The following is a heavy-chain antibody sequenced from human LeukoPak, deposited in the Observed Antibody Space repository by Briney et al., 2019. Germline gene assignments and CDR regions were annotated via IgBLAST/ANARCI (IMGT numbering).Heavy chain of an antibody. V-gene: IGHV3-21*01. CDR1: GFTFSSYS. CDR3: ASRGAFDWLLPRDY. Sequence: GGSLRLSCAASGFTFSSYSMNWVRQAPGKGLEWVSSISSSSSYIYYADSVKGRFTISRDNAKNSLYLQMNSLRAEDTAVYYCASRGAFDWLLPRDYWGQGTLVTVSS. CDR2: ISSSSSYI. J-gene: IGHJ4*02. D-gene: IGHD3-9*01.